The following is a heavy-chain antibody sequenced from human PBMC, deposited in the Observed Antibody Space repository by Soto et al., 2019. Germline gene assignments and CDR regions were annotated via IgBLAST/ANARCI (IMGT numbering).Heavy chain of an antibody. V-gene: IGHV1-8*01. Sequence: ASAKVTCKASGYTFTSCDLKWVRQDTGQGLEWMGWMNPNSGNTGYAQKFQGRVTMTRNTSISTAYMELSSLRSEDTAVYYCASPARNYHFWSGYSLDICGQRTMVSVSS. CDR2: MNPNSGNT. CDR3: ASPARNYHFWSGYSLDI. CDR1: GYTFTSCD. J-gene: IGHJ3*02. D-gene: IGHD3-3*01.